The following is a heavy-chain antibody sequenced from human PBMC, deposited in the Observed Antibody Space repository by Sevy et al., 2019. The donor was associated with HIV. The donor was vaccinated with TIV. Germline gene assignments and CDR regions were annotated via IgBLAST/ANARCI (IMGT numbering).Heavy chain of an antibody. D-gene: IGHD2-21*01. CDR3: GRGVQTHCDRTACPLDH. CDR2: IGNLGDT. V-gene: IGHV3-13*01. J-gene: IGHJ4*02. CDR1: GFSFSDSD. Sequence: GGSLRLSCAGYGFSFSDSDMHWVRHPTGKSLEWISSIGNLGDTFYAASVKGRFTISRDNAKSSLYLQMSNLRAGDTALYYCGRGVQTHCDRTACPLDHWGQGTLVTVSS.